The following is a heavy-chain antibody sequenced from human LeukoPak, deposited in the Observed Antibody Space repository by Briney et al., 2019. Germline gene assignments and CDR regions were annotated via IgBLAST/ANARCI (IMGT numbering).Heavy chain of an antibody. V-gene: IGHV3-15*01. CDR1: EFTFSDAW. J-gene: IGHJ4*02. Sequence: GGSLRLSCAASEFTFSDAWMTWVRQAPGKGLEWVGRIRSKTDGGTTDYAAPAKGRFTISRDDSKNTLYLKMNSLKTGDTAVYYCTSRLITTNDYWGQGTLVTVSS. CDR2: IRSKTDGGTT. D-gene: IGHD3-3*01. CDR3: TSRLITTNDY.